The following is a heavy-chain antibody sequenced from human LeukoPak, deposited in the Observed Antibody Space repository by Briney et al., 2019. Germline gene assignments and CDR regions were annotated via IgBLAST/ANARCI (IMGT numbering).Heavy chain of an antibody. CDR2: IRYGGRIQ. Sequence: GGSLKISCAASGFTFSRFGMHWVRQVPGKGLEWVAFIRYGGRIQYYADSVKGRFTISRDNSKNTVYLQMNSLRAEDTAVYYCAKTPNDSDDYYYMDVWGKGTTVTVSS. J-gene: IGHJ6*03. V-gene: IGHV3-30*02. CDR1: GFTFSRFG. CDR3: AKTPNDSDDYYYMDV. D-gene: IGHD1-1*01.